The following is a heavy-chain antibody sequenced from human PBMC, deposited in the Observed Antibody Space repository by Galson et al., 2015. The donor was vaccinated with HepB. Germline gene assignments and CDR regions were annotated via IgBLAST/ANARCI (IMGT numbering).Heavy chain of an antibody. CDR3: AREWGEQQLGYFYFDY. CDR1: GFTFSYYS. Sequence: SLRLSCAPSGFTFSYYSMDWVRQAPGKGLEWISFINRGGSDIKYADSVKGRFTISRDNAKNSLYLQMNSLRDEDTAVYYCAREWGEQQLGYFYFDYWGQGTLVTVSS. CDR2: INRGGSDI. D-gene: IGHD6-13*01. V-gene: IGHV3-48*02. J-gene: IGHJ4*02.